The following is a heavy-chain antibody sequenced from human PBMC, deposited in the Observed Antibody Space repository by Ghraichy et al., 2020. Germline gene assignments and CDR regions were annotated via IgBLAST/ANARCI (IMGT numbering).Heavy chain of an antibody. V-gene: IGHV4-59*01. J-gene: IGHJ6*02. CDR2: IYYSGST. CDR3: AREAEGYCTNGVCPDGDYGMDV. Sequence: SETLSLTCTVSGGSISSYYWSWIRQPPGKGLEWIGYIYYSGSTNYNPSLKSRVTISVDTSKNQFSLKLSSVTAADTAVYYCAREAEGYCTNGVCPDGDYGMDVWGQGTTVTVSS. CDR1: GGSISSYY. D-gene: IGHD2-8*01.